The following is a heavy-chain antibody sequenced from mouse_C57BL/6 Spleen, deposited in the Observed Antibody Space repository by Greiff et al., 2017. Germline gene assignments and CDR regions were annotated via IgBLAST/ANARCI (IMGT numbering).Heavy chain of an antibody. V-gene: IGHV1-53*01. CDR3: ARGQTTLVAMDDY. D-gene: IGHD1-1*01. Sequence: QVQLQQPGTELVKPGASVKLSCKASGYTFTSYWMHWVKQRPGQGLEWIGNINPSNGGTNYNEKFKSKATLTVDTSSSTAYMQLSSLTSEDSAVYYCARGQTTLVAMDDYWGQGITLTFSS. J-gene: IGHJ2*01. CDR2: INPSNGGT. CDR1: GYTFTSYW.